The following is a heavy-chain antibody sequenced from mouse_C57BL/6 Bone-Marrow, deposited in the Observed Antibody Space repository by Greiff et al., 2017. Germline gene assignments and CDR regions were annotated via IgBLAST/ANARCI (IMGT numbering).Heavy chain of an antibody. CDR3: ANNYGSSYPFAY. CDR1: GYTFTSYW. V-gene: IGHV1-59*01. D-gene: IGHD1-1*01. J-gene: IGHJ3*01. CDR2: IDPSDSYT. Sequence: QVQLKQPGAELVRPGTSVKLSCKASGYTFTSYWMHWVKQRPGQGLEWIGVIDPSDSYTNYNQKFKGKATLTVDTSSSTAYMQLSSRTSEDAAVYYWANNYGSSYPFAYWGQGTLVTVSA.